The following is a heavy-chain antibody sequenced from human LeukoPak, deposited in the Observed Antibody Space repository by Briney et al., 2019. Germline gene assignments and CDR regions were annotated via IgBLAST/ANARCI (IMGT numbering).Heavy chain of an antibody. CDR2: INSDGSST. D-gene: IGHD1-26*01. J-gene: IGHJ3*02. V-gene: IGHV3-74*01. Sequence: GSLRLSCAASGFTFSSYWMHWVRQAPGKGLVWVSRINSDGSSTSYADSVKGRFTISRDNAKNTLYLQMNSLRAEDTAVYYCARGSGSYLGGGWGAFDIWGQGTMVTVSS. CDR1: GFTFSSYW. CDR3: ARGSGSYLGGGWGAFDI.